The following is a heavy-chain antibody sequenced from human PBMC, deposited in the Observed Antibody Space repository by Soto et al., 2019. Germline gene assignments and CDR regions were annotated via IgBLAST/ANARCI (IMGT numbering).Heavy chain of an antibody. V-gene: IGHV3-33*01. CDR2: IWYDGSNK. CDR3: ARWQERRSGSGSYLPERTDY. CDR1: GFTFSSYG. J-gene: IGHJ4*02. Sequence: QVQLVESGGGVVQPGRSLRLSCAASGFTFSSYGMHWVRQAPGKGLEWVAVIWYDGSNKYYADSVKGRFTISRDNSKNTLYLQMNSLRAEDTAVYYCARWQERRSGSGSYLPERTDYWGQGTLVTVSS. D-gene: IGHD3-10*01.